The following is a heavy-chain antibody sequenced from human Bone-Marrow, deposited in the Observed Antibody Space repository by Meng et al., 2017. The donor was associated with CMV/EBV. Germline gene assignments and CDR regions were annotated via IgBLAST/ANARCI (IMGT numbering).Heavy chain of an antibody. D-gene: IGHD3-3*01. J-gene: IGHJ4*02. CDR2: IYYSGST. V-gene: IGHV4-39*07. Sequence: SETLSLTCTVSGGSVSSGSYYWSWIRQPPGKGLEWIGSIYYSGSTYYNPSLKSRVTISVDTSKNQFSLKLSSVTAADTAVYYCARGYYDFWSGYYNMYYFDYWGQGTLVTVSS. CDR1: GGSVSSGSYY. CDR3: ARGYYDFWSGYYNMYYFDY.